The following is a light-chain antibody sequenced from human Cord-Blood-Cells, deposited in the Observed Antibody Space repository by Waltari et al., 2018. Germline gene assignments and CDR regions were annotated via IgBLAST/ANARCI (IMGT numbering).Light chain of an antibody. Sequence: QSALTQPASVSGSPGQSITISCTGTSSAVGSYNLVSWYQQHPGKAPKLMIYEGSKRPSGVSNRFSGSKSGNTASLTISVLQAEDEADYYCCSYAGSRVFGGGTKLTVL. V-gene: IGLV2-23*01. CDR3: CSYAGSRV. CDR1: SSAVGSYNL. CDR2: EGS. J-gene: IGLJ2*01.